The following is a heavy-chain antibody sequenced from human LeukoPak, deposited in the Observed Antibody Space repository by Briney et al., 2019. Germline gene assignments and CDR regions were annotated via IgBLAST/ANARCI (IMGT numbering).Heavy chain of an antibody. CDR3: ARVFPKLRDHDFDY. V-gene: IGHV1-8*01. CDR1: GYTFTSYD. J-gene: IGHJ4*02. Sequence: ASVKVSCKASGYTFTSYDFNWLRQATGQGPEWMGWMNPNSGATGYAQKFQGRVTMTRSASINTAYMELTDLRSEDTAVYYCARVFPKLRDHDFDYWGQGTLVTVSS. D-gene: IGHD1-14*01. CDR2: MNPNSGAT.